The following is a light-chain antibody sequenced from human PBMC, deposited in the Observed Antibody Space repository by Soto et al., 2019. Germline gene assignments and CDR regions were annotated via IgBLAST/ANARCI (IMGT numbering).Light chain of an antibody. CDR3: SSYTTRSTRV. CDR2: DVT. Sequence: QSALTQPASVSGSPGQSITISCTGTSSDVGAYDFVSWYQHYPGKAPKLVTFDVTHRPPGISDRFSGSKSANTASLSISGLQAEDEAFYYCSSYTTRSTRVFGGGTKVTVL. V-gene: IGLV2-14*01. J-gene: IGLJ2*01. CDR1: SSDVGAYDF.